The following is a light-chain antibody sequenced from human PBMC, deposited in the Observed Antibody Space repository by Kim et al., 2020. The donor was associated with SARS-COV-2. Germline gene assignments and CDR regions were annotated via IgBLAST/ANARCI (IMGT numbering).Light chain of an antibody. J-gene: IGLJ2*01. CDR3: CSYAGSYTLRV. CDR2: DVS. CDR1: SSDVGGYNY. Sequence: SVTVSCTGTSSDVGGYNYVSWYQQHPGKAPKLMIYDVSKRPSGVPDRFSGSKSGNTASLTISGLQAEDEADYYCCSYAGSYTLRVFGGGTQLTVL. V-gene: IGLV2-11*01.